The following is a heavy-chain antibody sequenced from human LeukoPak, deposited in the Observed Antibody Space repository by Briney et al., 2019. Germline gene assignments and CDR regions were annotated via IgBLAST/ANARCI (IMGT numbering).Heavy chain of an antibody. Sequence: GGSLRLSCAASGFTFSNYGMHWVRQAPGKGLEWVAVIWYDGSNKYYADSVKGRFTISRDNSKNTLHLQMNSLRAEDTAVYYCAKGGGYCSGGSCYSGAEYFQHWGQGTLVTVSS. V-gene: IGHV3-33*06. CDR3: AKGGGYCSGGSCYSGAEYFQH. D-gene: IGHD2-15*01. J-gene: IGHJ1*01. CDR1: GFTFSNYG. CDR2: IWYDGSNK.